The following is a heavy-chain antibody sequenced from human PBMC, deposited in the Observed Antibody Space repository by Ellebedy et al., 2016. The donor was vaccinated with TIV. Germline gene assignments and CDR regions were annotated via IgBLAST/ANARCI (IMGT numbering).Heavy chain of an antibody. CDR2: IIPIFGAA. CDR1: GGTFSNYA. J-gene: IGHJ6*03. CDR3: ARDGGSGTTSLYYMDV. Sequence: SVKVSXXASGGTFSNYAVNWVRQAPGQGLEWMGGIIPIFGAANYAQKFQGRVTINADESTSTAYMELSSLRSEDTAVYYCARDGGSGTTSLYYMDVWGKGTTVTVSS. V-gene: IGHV1-69*13. D-gene: IGHD2-2*01.